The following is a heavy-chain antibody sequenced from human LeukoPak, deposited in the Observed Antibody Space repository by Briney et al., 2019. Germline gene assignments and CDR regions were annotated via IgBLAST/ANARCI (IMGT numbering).Heavy chain of an antibody. J-gene: IGHJ5*02. Sequence: ASAKVSCKASGYTFTSYGISWVRQAPGQGLEWMGWISAYNGNTNYAQKLQGRVTMTTDTSTSTAYMELRSLRSDDTAVYYCARDPNLYGSGSSTYNWFDPWGQGTLVTVSS. V-gene: IGHV1-18*01. CDR3: ARDPNLYGSGSSTYNWFDP. D-gene: IGHD3-10*01. CDR2: ISAYNGNT. CDR1: GYTFTSYG.